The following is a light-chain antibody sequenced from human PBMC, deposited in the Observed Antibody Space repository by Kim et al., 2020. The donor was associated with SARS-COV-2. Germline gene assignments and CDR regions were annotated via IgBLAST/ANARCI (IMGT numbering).Light chain of an antibody. CDR3: QQYNWPPAYT. V-gene: IGKV3-15*01. CDR1: QSVSSN. CDR2: SAS. Sequence: EIVMTQSPATLSVSPGERATLSCRASQSVSSNLPWYQQKPGQAPRLLIYSASNRATGIPARSSGSGSGTEFTLTISSLQSEDFAVYYCQQYNWPPAYTFGQGTKLEI. J-gene: IGKJ2*01.